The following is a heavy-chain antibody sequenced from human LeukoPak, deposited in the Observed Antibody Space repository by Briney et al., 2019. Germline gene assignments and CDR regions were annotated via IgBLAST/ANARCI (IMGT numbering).Heavy chain of an antibody. CDR2: IYSGGST. J-gene: IGHJ4*02. CDR3: AKLKGWYGEGYFDY. CDR1: GFTVSTYY. Sequence: GGSLRLSCAASGFTVSTYYMTWVRQAPGKGLECVSVIYSGGSTYYADSVKGRFTVSRDISKNTLFLQMTSLRAEDTAVYYCAKLKGWYGEGYFDYWGQGTLVTVSS. V-gene: IGHV3-53*01. D-gene: IGHD3-10*01.